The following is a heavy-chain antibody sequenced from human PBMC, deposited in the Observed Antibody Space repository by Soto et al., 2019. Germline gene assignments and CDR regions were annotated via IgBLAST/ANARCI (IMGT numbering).Heavy chain of an antibody. CDR2: NNPATGAA. Sequence: QLHLVQSGAVVKKPGASVTVSCSASGYPVTAYYMHWMRQAPGRGLEWMGGNNPATGAAKYTQTFQVRVTMTRDTSTSKVFMELSGLTSEDPAVFYCARGRGVGVAGSAAFDMWGQGTLVTVSS. D-gene: IGHD3-3*01. CDR3: ARGRGVGVAGSAAFDM. V-gene: IGHV1-2*02. J-gene: IGHJ3*02. CDR1: GYPVTAYY.